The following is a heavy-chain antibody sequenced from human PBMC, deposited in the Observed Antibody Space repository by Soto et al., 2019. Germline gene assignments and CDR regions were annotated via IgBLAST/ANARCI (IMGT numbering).Heavy chain of an antibody. CDR1: GSTFSSYS. J-gene: IGHJ6*02. CDR2: ISSSSSYI. Sequence: PGGSLRLSCAASGSTFSSYSMNWVRQAPGKGLEWVSSISSSSSYIYYPDPVKGRFTISRDNTKNSLYLQMNSLRGEDTAVYYCARNRGDFWSGYYTLYYYGMDVWGQGTTVNVSS. D-gene: IGHD3-3*01. CDR3: ARNRGDFWSGYYTLYYYGMDV. V-gene: IGHV3-21*01.